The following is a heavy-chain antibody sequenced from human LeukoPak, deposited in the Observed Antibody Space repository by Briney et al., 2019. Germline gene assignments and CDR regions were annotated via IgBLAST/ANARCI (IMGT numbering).Heavy chain of an antibody. V-gene: IGHV6-1*01. CDR2: TYYRSKWYN. D-gene: IGHD6-19*01. J-gene: IGHJ4*02. CDR3: AREGDWSGWQWLVGTSYYFDY. Sequence: SQALSLTCAISGDSVSSNSAAWNWIRQSPSRGLEWLGRTYYRSKWYNDYAVSVKSRITINPDTSKNQFSLQLNSVTPEDTAVYYCAREGDWSGWQWLVGTSYYFDYWGQGTLVTVSS. CDR1: GDSVSSNSAA.